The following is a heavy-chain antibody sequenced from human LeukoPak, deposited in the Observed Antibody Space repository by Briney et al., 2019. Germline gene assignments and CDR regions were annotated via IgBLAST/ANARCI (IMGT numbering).Heavy chain of an antibody. J-gene: IGHJ4*02. Sequence: PSETLSLTCTVPGGSMRSYYWSWIRQPPGKGLEWIGYIYYSGSTNYNPSLKSRVTISVDTSKNQFSLKLSSVTAADTAVYYCARMGNPATVTTDYWGQGTLVTVSS. CDR3: ARMGNPATVTTDY. CDR1: GGSMRSYY. V-gene: IGHV4-59*08. D-gene: IGHD4-17*01. CDR2: IYYSGST.